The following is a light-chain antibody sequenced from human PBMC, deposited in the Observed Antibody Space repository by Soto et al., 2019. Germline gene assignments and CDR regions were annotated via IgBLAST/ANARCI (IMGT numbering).Light chain of an antibody. CDR1: SSDIGGYNS. CDR2: EVT. Sequence: QSVLTQPPSASGSPGQSVTISCTGTSSDIGGYNSVSWYQQHPDKAPKLMIYEVTRRPSGVPDRFSGSKSGNTASLTVSGLQAEDEADYYCSSYAGSNNMIFGGGTQRTVL. V-gene: IGLV2-8*01. CDR3: SSYAGSNNMI. J-gene: IGLJ2*01.